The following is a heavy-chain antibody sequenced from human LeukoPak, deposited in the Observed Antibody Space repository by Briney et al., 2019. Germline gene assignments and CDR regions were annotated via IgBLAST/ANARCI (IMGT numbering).Heavy chain of an antibody. CDR2: IYTSGRT. Sequence: PSETLSLTCTVSGGSVSSGTYYWNWIRQPAEKGLEWIGRIYTSGRTNYNPSLKSRVTISVDTSKNQFSLKLSSVTAADTAVYYCAGAQRRGIAAASRCDYWGQGTLVTVSS. J-gene: IGHJ4*02. CDR3: AGAQRRGIAAASRCDY. V-gene: IGHV4-61*02. D-gene: IGHD6-13*01. CDR1: GGSVSSGTYY.